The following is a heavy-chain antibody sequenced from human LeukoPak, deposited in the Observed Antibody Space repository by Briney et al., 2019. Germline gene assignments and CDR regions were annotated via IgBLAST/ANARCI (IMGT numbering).Heavy chain of an antibody. CDR2: IKQDGSEK. CDR1: GFTFSSYW. J-gene: IGHJ3*02. D-gene: IGHD3-22*01. V-gene: IGHV3-7*01. Sequence: GGSLRLSCAASGFTFSSYWMSWVRQAPGKGLEWVANIKQDGSEKYYVDSVKGRSTISRDNAKNSLYLQMNSLRAEDTAVYYCARVEYYYDSSGSARDAFDIWGQGTMVTVSS. CDR3: ARVEYYYDSSGSARDAFDI.